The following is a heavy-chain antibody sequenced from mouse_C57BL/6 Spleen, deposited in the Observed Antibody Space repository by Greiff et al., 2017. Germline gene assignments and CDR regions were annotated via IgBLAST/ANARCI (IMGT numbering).Heavy chain of an antibody. J-gene: IGHJ4*01. CDR1: GFTFSDYG. V-gene: IGHV5-17*01. CDR2: ISSGSSTI. Sequence: EVKLVESGGGLVKPGGSLKLSCAASGFTFSDYGMHWVRQAPEKGLEWVAYISSGSSTIYYADTVKGRFTISRDNAKNTLFLQMTSLRSEDTAMYYCARVDYYYAMDYWGQGTSVTVSS. CDR3: ARVDYYYAMDY. D-gene: IGHD2-4*01.